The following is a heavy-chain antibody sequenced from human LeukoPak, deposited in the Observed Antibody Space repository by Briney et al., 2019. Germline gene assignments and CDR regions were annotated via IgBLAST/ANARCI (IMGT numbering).Heavy chain of an antibody. J-gene: IGHJ6*03. CDR1: GFTFSSYA. V-gene: IGHV3-30*04. D-gene: IGHD4-17*01. CDR3: ARDGSPTAKNYYYYYYMDV. Sequence: GGSLRLSCAASGFTFSSYAMHWVRQAPGKGLEWVAVISYDGSNKYYADSVKGRFTISRDNSKNTLYLQMNSLRAEDTAVYYCARDGSPTAKNYYYYYYMDVWGKGTTVTVSS. CDR2: ISYDGSNK.